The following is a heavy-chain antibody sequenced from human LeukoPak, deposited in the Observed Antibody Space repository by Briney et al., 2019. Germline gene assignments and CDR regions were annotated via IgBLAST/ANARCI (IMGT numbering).Heavy chain of an antibody. V-gene: IGHV3-13*01. CDR1: GFTFSSYD. D-gene: IGHD6-19*01. J-gene: IGHJ6*02. Sequence: GGSLRLSCAASGFTFSSYDMHWVRQATGKGLEWVSAIGTAGDTYYPGSVKGRFTISRENAKNSLYLQMNSLRAGDTAVYYCARVSSGWPSYYGMDVWGQGTTVTASS. CDR2: IGTAGDT. CDR3: ARVSSGWPSYYGMDV.